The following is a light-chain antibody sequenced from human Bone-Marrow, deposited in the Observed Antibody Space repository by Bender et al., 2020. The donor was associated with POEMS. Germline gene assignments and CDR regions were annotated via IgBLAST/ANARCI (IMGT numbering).Light chain of an antibody. CDR1: STDVGGYDY. CDR2: DVS. CDR3: CSYAGSVV. J-gene: IGLJ2*01. V-gene: IGLV2-14*03. Sequence: QSALTQPASVSGSPGQSITISCTGTSTDVGGYDYVSWYQQYPGSAPKLIIFDVSNRPSGVSHRFSGSKSGNTASLTVSGLQAEDEADYYCCSYAGSVVFGGGTKLTVL.